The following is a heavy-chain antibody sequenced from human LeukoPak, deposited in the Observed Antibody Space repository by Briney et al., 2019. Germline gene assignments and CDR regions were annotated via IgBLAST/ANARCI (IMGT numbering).Heavy chain of an antibody. Sequence: GGSLRLSCAASGFTFSDYNMNWVRQAPGKGLEWLSYISSGGSTIYYADSVKGRFAISRDNAKNPLYLQMSSLRDEDTAVYYCAREPPGNYDGTGYYYAHFDYWGQGTLVTVSS. V-gene: IGHV3-48*02. J-gene: IGHJ4*02. CDR2: ISSGGSTI. CDR1: GFTFSDYN. CDR3: AREPPGNYDGTGYYYAHFDY. D-gene: IGHD3-22*01.